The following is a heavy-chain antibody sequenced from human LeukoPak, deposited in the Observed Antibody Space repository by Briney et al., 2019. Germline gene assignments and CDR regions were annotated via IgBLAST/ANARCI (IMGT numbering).Heavy chain of an antibody. J-gene: IGHJ4*02. Sequence: ASVKVSCKASGGTFSSYAISWVRQAPGQGLEWMGRIIPIFGIANYAQKFQGRVTITADKSTSTAYMELSSLRSEDTAVYYCARAGSGIVGATPGADYWGQGTLDTVSS. V-gene: IGHV1-69*04. CDR3: ARAGSGIVGATPGADY. CDR1: GGTFSSYA. D-gene: IGHD1-26*01. CDR2: IIPIFGIA.